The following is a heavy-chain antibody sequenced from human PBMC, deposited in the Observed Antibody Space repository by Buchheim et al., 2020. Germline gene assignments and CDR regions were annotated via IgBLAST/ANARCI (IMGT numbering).Heavy chain of an antibody. Sequence: EVQLVESGGGLVKPGGSLRLSCAASGFTFSSYSMNWVRQAPGKGLEWVSSISSSSSYIYYADSVKGRFTISRDNAKNSLYLQMNSLRAEDTAVYYCASGEYDFWSEKYFDYWGQGTL. V-gene: IGHV3-21*01. D-gene: IGHD3-3*01. CDR3: ASGEYDFWSEKYFDY. CDR1: GFTFSSYS. J-gene: IGHJ4*02. CDR2: ISSSSSYI.